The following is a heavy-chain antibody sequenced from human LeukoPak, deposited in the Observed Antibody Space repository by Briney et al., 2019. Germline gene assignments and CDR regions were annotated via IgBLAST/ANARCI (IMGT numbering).Heavy chain of an antibody. Sequence: GGSLRLSCAASGFTFSYYWMTWVRQAPGKGLEWVANLRPDGRDKYYADSVKGRFTISRDNAKNSLYLQMNGLRADDTAIYYCARDAYDDATESWGQGTLVTVSS. CDR1: GFTFSYYW. J-gene: IGHJ5*02. D-gene: IGHD3-3*01. V-gene: IGHV3-7*01. CDR2: LRPDGRDK. CDR3: ARDAYDDATES.